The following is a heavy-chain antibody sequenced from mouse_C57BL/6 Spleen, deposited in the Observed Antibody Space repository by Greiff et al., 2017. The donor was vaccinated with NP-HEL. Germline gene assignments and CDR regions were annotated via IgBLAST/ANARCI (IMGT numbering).Heavy chain of an antibody. D-gene: IGHD2-4*01. J-gene: IGHJ1*03. CDR2: INPNNGGT. CDR3: ARRIYYDYLWYFDV. V-gene: IGHV1-26*01. CDR1: GYTFTDYY. Sequence: EVQLQQSGPELVKPGASVKISCKASGYTFTDYYMNWVKQSHGKSLEWIGDINPNNGGTSYNQKFKGKATLTVDKSSSTAYMELRSLTSEDSAVYYCARRIYYDYLWYFDVWGTGTTVTVSS.